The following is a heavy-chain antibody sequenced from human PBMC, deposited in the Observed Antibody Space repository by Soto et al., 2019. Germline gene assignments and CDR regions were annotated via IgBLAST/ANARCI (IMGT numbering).Heavy chain of an antibody. Sequence: GASVKVSCKASGYTFTGYYMHWVRQAPGQGLEWMGWINPNSGGTNYAQKFQGRVTMTRDTSISTAYMELSRLRSDDTAVYYCARDPSIAAAGTVDHWGQGTLVTVSS. V-gene: IGHV1-2*02. J-gene: IGHJ4*02. CDR1: GYTFTGYY. D-gene: IGHD6-13*01. CDR2: INPNSGGT. CDR3: ARDPSIAAAGTVDH.